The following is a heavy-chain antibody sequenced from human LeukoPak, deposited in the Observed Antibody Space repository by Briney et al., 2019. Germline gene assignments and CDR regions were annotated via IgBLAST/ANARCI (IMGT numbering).Heavy chain of an antibody. Sequence: SETLSLPCTVSDGSISSYYWSWILQSPGKGQAWIGYIYYSGYTNYTPPLKSRVTISVDTSKKKFYMKLSSVTAADTAVYYGARGYCRGASCNRYTFDMWGQGTMVTVSS. V-gene: IGHV4-59*01. CDR1: DGSISSYY. J-gene: IGHJ3*02. D-gene: IGHD2-15*01. CDR3: ARGYCRGASCNRYTFDM. CDR2: IYYSGYT.